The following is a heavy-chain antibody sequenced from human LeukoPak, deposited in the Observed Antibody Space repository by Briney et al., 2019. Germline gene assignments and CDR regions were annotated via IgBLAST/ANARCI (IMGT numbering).Heavy chain of an antibody. CDR2: ISSSGSTI. V-gene: IGHV3-48*01. J-gene: IGHJ4*02. CDR1: GFPFSSFS. CDR3: AKEFAPVVH. D-gene: IGHD2-2*01. Sequence: GGSLRLSCAASGFPFSSFSMNWVRQAPGKGLEWISYISSSGSTIYYADSVKGRFTISRDNSKNTLYLQMNSLRAEDTAVYYCAKEFAPVVHWGQGTLVTVSS.